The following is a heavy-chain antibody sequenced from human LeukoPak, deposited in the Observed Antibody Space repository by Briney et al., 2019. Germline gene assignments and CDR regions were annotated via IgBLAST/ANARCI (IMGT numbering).Heavy chain of an antibody. CDR3: VRGLYYRSGSYYFNL. V-gene: IGHV1-69*04. J-gene: IGHJ5*02. D-gene: IGHD3-10*01. CDR2: IIPILGIA. CDR1: GGTFSSYA. Sequence: ASVKVSCKASGGTFSSYAISWVRQAPGQGLEWMGRIIPILGIANYAQKFQGRVTITADKSTSTAYMELSSLRSDDTAVYYCVRGLYYRSGSYYFNLWGQGTLVTVSS.